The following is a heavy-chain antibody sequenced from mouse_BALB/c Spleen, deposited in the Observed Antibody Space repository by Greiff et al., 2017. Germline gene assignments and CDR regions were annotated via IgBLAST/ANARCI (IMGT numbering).Heavy chain of an antibody. V-gene: IGHV3-2*02. CDR3: AFYFDY. Sequence: EVKLLESGPGLVKPSQSLSLTCTVTGYSITSDYAWNWIRQFPGNKLEWMGYIGYSGSTSYNPSLKSRISITRDTSKNQFFLQLNSVTTEDTATYYCAFYFDYWGQGTTLTVSS. CDR2: IGYSGST. J-gene: IGHJ2*01. CDR1: GYSITSDYA.